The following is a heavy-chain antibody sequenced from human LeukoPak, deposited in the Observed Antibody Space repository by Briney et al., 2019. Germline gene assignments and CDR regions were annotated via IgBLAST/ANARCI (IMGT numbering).Heavy chain of an antibody. V-gene: IGHV3-21*01. J-gene: IGHJ5*02. Sequence: GGSLRLSCAASRFTFTNYSMNWVRQAPGKGLEWVSSISSLSNYIYYADSVKGRFTISRDNAKNSLYLQMNSLRAEDTAVYYCARDYPVAGTVWFDPWGQGTLVTVSS. CDR3: ARDYPVAGTVWFDP. D-gene: IGHD6-19*01. CDR2: ISSLSNYI. CDR1: RFTFTNYS.